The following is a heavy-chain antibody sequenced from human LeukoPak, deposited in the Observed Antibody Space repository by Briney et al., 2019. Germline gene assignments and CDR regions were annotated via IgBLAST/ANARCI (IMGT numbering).Heavy chain of an antibody. J-gene: IGHJ4*02. CDR2: ISGDGSGT. CDR1: GFTLRNYW. V-gene: IGHV3-74*01. CDR3: ARYSSSSGGPSYFLDY. Sequence: GGSLRLXCAASGFTLRNYWMHWVRQVPGRGLVWVSRISGDGSGTNYADSVKGRFTISRDNAKYTVYLQINNLRAEDTAVYFCARYSSSSGGPSYFLDYWGQGTLVTVSS. D-gene: IGHD6-6*01.